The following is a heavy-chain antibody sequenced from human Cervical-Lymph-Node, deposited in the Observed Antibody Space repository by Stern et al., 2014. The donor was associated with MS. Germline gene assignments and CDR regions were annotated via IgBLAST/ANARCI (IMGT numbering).Heavy chain of an antibody. CDR1: GGTFSSYA. CDR2: IIPIFGTA. CDR3: ARAAHSSSWYPTGYYGMDV. D-gene: IGHD6-13*01. V-gene: IGHV1-69*01. J-gene: IGHJ6*02. Sequence: QVQLGQSGAEVKKPGSSVKVSCKASGGTFSSYAISWVRQAPGQGLEWMGGIIPIFGTANYAQKFQGRVTITADESTSTAYMELSSLRSEDTAVYYCARAAHSSSWYPTGYYGMDVWGQGTTVTVSS.